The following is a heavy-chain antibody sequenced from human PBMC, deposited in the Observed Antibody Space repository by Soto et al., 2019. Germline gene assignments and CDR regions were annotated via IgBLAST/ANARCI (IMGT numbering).Heavy chain of an antibody. J-gene: IGHJ3*02. Sequence: PSETLSLTCPVSGGSISSYYWSWIRQPPGKGLEWIGYIYYSGSTNYNPSLKSRVTISVDTSKNQFSLKLSSVTAADTAVYYCAREGDCGGDCYSVDAFDIWGQGTMVTVSS. V-gene: IGHV4-59*12. D-gene: IGHD2-21*02. CDR1: GGSISSYY. CDR3: AREGDCGGDCYSVDAFDI. CDR2: IYYSGST.